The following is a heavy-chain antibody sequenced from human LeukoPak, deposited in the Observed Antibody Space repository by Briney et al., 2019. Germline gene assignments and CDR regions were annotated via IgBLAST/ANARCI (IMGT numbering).Heavy chain of an antibody. CDR2: ISSSGSTI. D-gene: IGHD4-23*01. Sequence: GGSLRLSCAASGFTFSDYYMNWIRQAPGKGLEWVSYISSSGSTIYYADSVKGRFTISRDNAKNSLYLQMNSLRAEDTAVYYCARDARDGYGGNPFDYWGQGTLVTVSS. CDR1: GFTFSDYY. J-gene: IGHJ4*02. V-gene: IGHV3-11*01. CDR3: ARDARDGYGGNPFDY.